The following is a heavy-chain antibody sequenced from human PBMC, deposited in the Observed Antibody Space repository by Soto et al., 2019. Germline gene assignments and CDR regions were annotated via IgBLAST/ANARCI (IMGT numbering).Heavy chain of an antibody. D-gene: IGHD4-17*01. J-gene: IGHJ4*02. CDR1: GFTFSSYS. Sequence: GGSLRLSCTASGFTFSSYSMNWVRQAPGKGLEWVSSISSSSSYIYYADSVKGRFTISRDNAKNSLYLQMNSLRAEDTAVYYCARDRYGDKAFDYWGQGTLVTVSS. V-gene: IGHV3-21*04. CDR3: ARDRYGDKAFDY. CDR2: ISSSSSYI.